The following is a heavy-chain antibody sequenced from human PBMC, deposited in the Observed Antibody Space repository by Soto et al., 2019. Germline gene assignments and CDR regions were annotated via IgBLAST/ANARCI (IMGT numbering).Heavy chain of an antibody. V-gene: IGHV4-59*08. J-gene: IGHJ3*02. D-gene: IGHD2-21*01. Sequence: SETLSLTCAVSHGSISSYCCSWILQRPGKGLEWIGYIYYSGSTNYNPSLKSRVTISVDTSKNQFSLKLRSVPAAATAVYYCARIVGHRPNAFHIWGKGPMVT. CDR3: ARIVGHRPNAFHI. CDR1: HGSISSYC. CDR2: IYYSGST.